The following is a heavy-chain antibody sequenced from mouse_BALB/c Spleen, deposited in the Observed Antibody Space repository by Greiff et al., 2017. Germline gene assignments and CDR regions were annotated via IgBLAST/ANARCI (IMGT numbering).Heavy chain of an antibody. D-gene: IGHD3-3*01. CDR1: GYTFTDYA. CDR2: ISTYYGDA. V-gene: IGHV1S137*01. J-gene: IGHJ1*01. Sequence: QVQLQQSGAELVRPGVSVKISCKGSGYTFTDYAMHWVKQSHAKSLEWIGVISTYYGDASYNQKFKGKATMTVDKSSSTAYMELASLTSEDSAIYYCARGDPSYFDVWGAGTTVTVSS. CDR3: ARGDPSYFDV.